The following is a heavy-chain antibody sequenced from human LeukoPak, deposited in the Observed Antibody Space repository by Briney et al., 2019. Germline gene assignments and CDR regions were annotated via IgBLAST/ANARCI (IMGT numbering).Heavy chain of an antibody. J-gene: IGHJ4*02. CDR3: ASRVDYGSGKNYFDY. D-gene: IGHD3-10*01. CDR2: INHSGST. Sequence: PSETLSLTCTVSGGSISSYYWSWIRQPPGKGLEWIGEINHSGSTNYNPSLKSRVTISVDTSKNQFSLKLSSVTAADTAVYYCASRVDYGSGKNYFDYWGQGTLVTVSS. CDR1: GGSISSYY. V-gene: IGHV4-34*01.